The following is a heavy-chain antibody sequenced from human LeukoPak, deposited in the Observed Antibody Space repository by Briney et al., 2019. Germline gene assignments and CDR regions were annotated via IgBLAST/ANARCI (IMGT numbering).Heavy chain of an antibody. V-gene: IGHV4-34*01. D-gene: IGHD5-12*01. CDR2: INHSGST. Sequence: PSETLSLTCAVYGGSFSGYYWSWIRQTPGKGLEWIGEINHSGSTNYNPSLKSRVTISVDTSKNQFSLKLSSVTAADTAVYYCARGRGLPPGHLYYFDYWGQGTLVTVSS. J-gene: IGHJ4*02. CDR3: ARGRGLPPGHLYYFDY. CDR1: GGSFSGYY.